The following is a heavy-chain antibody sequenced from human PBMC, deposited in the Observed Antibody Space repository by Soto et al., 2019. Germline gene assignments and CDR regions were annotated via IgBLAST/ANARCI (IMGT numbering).Heavy chain of an antibody. CDR2: IWYDGSNK. CDR3: ARDRPRLYYYYGMDV. J-gene: IGHJ6*02. V-gene: IGHV3-33*01. CDR1: GFTFSNYG. Sequence: QVQLVESGGGVVQPGRSLRLSCAASGFTFSNYGLHWIRQAPGKGLEWVAVIWYDGSNKYYADSVKGRFTISRDNFKNALYLQMNSLRAEDTAVYYCARDRPRLYYYYGMDVWGQGTTVTVSS.